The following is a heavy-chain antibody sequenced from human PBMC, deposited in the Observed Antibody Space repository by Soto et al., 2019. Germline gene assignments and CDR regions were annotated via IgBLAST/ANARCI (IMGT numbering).Heavy chain of an antibody. D-gene: IGHD3-22*01. J-gene: IGHJ3*02. Sequence: ETLSLTCAVYGGSFSGYYWSWIRQPPGKGLEWIGEINHSGSTNYNPSLKSRVTISVDTSKNQFSLKLSSVTAADTAVYYCASDPYYDSSGYYYKRRRSDAFDIWGQGTMVTVSS. CDR3: ASDPYYDSSGYYYKRRRSDAFDI. V-gene: IGHV4-34*01. CDR2: INHSGST. CDR1: GGSFSGYY.